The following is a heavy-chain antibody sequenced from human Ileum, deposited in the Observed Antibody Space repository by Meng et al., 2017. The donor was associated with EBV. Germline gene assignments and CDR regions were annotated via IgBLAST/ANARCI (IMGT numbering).Heavy chain of an antibody. CDR3: AKGGGTSLYYFHY. V-gene: IGHV3-23*01. CDR1: GFTFSSCA. J-gene: IGHJ4*02. CDR2: IGAGGTT. D-gene: IGHD4-23*01. Sequence: EVQLLESGGGWVQPGGFLRVSCAASGFTFSSCAMRWVRQAPGKGLEWVSTIGAGGTTYYADSVKGRFTISRDTSKNTLYLQIYSLRAEDTAVYYCAKGGGTSLYYFHYWGQGTLVTVSS.